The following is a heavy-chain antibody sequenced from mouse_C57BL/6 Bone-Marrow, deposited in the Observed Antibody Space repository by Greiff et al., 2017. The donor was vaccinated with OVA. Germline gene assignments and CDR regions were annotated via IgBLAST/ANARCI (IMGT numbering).Heavy chain of an antibody. Sequence: VQLQQSGAELVRPGASVKLSCTASGFNIKDDYMHWVKQRPEQGLEWIGWIDPENGDTEYASKFQGQATITADTSSNTAYLQLSSLTSEDTAVYYCTSITTVVADYAMDYWGQGTSVTVSS. J-gene: IGHJ4*01. V-gene: IGHV14-4*01. CDR2: IDPENGDT. D-gene: IGHD1-1*01. CDR3: TSITTVVADYAMDY. CDR1: GFNIKDDY.